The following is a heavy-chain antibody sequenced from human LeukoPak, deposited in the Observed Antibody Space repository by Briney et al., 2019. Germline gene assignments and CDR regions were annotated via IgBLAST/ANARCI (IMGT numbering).Heavy chain of an antibody. CDR2: IYYSGTT. CDR1: GGSISSGSYY. CDR3: ARGQPSSSWSGLYYYMDV. D-gene: IGHD6-13*01. V-gene: IGHV4-39*07. Sequence: PSETLSLTCTVSGGSISSGSYYWVWIRQPPGKGLEWIGTIYYSGTTYYNPSLKSRVAISVDTSKNQFSLRLSSVTAADTAVYYCARGQPSSSWSGLYYYMDVWGKGTTVTVSS. J-gene: IGHJ6*03.